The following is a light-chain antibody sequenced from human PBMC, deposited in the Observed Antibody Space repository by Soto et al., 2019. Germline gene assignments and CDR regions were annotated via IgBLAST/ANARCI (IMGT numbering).Light chain of an antibody. Sequence: SSLTQPAPVSWSPGQSISISCPGTSSDVGGYNYVSWYQQHPGKAPKLMIYDVNNRPSGVSDRFSGSKSGNTASLTISGLQAEDEADYYCSSYTSSSTLVFGTGTKVTVL. V-gene: IGLV2-14*01. CDR2: DVN. CDR1: SSDVGGYNY. J-gene: IGLJ1*01. CDR3: SSYTSSSTLV.